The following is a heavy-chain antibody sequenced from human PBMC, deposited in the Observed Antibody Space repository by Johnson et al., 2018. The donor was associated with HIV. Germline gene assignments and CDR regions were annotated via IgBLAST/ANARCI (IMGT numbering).Heavy chain of an antibody. Sequence: MQLVESGGGVVQPGRSLRLSCAASGFTFSSYAMHWVRQAPGKGLEWVAVISYDGSNKYYADSVKGRFTISRDNSKKTLYLQMNSLRAEDTAVYYCARDDLRDTGAFDIWGQGTMVTVSS. CDR3: ARDDLRDTGAFDI. D-gene: IGHD2-8*02. V-gene: IGHV3-30-3*01. CDR1: GFTFSSYA. J-gene: IGHJ3*02. CDR2: ISYDGSNK.